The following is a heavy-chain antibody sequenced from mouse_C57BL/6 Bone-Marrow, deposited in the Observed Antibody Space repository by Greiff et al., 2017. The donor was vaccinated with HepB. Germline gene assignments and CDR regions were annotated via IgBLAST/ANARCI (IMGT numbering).Heavy chain of an antibody. CDR1: GYTFTSYW. CDR3: AIRYYGSIYAMDY. V-gene: IGHV1-74*01. J-gene: IGHJ4*01. CDR2: IHPSDSDT. Sequence: VKLQQPGAELVKPGASVKVSCKASGYTFTSYWMHWVKQRPGQGLEWIGRIHPSDSDTNYNQKFKGKATLTVDKSSSTAYMQLSSLTSEDSAVYYCAIRYYGSIYAMDYWGQGTSVTVSS. D-gene: IGHD1-1*01.